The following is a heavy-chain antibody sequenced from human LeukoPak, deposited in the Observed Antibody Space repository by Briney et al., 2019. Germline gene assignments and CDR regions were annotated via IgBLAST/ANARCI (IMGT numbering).Heavy chain of an antibody. CDR1: GFTVSSNY. Sequence: GGSLRLSCAASGFTVSSNYMSWVRQAPGKGLEWVSVIYSGGSTYYADSVKGRFTISRDNAKNSLYLQMNSLRAEDTAVYYCARLYDGSAYHADHFDYWGQGTLVIVSS. D-gene: IGHD3-22*01. V-gene: IGHV3-53*01. CDR3: ARLYDGSAYHADHFDY. CDR2: IYSGGST. J-gene: IGHJ4*02.